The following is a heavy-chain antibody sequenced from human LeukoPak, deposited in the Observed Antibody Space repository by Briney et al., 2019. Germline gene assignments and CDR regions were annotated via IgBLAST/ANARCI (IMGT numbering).Heavy chain of an antibody. CDR3: AKSGYSGYYYFDY. J-gene: IGHJ4*02. CDR1: GFTFDDCA. V-gene: IGHV3-9*01. Sequence: QPGRSLRLSCAASGFTFDDCAMHWVRQAPGKGLEWVSGITWNSGSVGYADSVKGRFTISRDNTKNSLYLQMNSLRAEDTALYYCAKSGYSGYYYFDYWGQGTLVTVSS. D-gene: IGHD5-12*01. CDR2: ITWNSGSV.